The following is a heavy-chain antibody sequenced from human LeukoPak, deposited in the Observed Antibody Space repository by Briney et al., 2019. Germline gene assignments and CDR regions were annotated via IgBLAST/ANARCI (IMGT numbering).Heavy chain of an antibody. CDR3: ARDYAYSSGRGDYYYYYMDV. CDR1: GYTFTSYY. CDR2: INPNSGGT. Sequence: VASVKVSCKASGYTFTSYYMHWVRQAPGQGLEWMGWINPNSGGTNYAQKFQGRVTMTRDTSISTAYMELSRLRSDDTAVYYCARDYAYSSGRGDYYYYYMDVWGKGTTVTVSS. J-gene: IGHJ6*03. V-gene: IGHV1-2*02. D-gene: IGHD6-19*01.